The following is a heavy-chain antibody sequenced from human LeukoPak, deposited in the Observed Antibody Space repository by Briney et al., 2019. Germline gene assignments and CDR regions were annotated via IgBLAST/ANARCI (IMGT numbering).Heavy chain of an antibody. J-gene: IGHJ4*02. V-gene: IGHV1-2*02. CDR2: INPNSGGT. Sequence: ASVKVSCKASGYTFTGYYMHWVRQAPGQGLGWMGWINPNSGGTNYAQKFQGRVTMTRDTSISTAYMELSRLRSDDTAVYYCASQTGYCSGGSCPEYYFDYWGQGTLVTVSS. CDR3: ASQTGYCSGGSCPEYYFDY. CDR1: GYTFTGYY. D-gene: IGHD2-15*01.